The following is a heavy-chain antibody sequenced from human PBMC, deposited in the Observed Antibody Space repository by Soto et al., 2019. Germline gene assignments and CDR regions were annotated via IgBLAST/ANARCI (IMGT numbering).Heavy chain of an antibody. CDR1: GYTFTSYD. V-gene: IGHV1-8*01. CDR2: MNPNSGNT. Sequence: GASVKVSCKASGYTFTSYDINWVRQATGQGLEWMGWMNPNSGNTGYAQKFQGRVTMTRNTSISTGYMELSSLRSEDTAVYYCARGPPLFVILTGYYEPAFDDCGQGSLVTVSS. J-gene: IGHJ4*02. CDR3: ARGPPLFVILTGYYEPAFDD. D-gene: IGHD3-9*01.